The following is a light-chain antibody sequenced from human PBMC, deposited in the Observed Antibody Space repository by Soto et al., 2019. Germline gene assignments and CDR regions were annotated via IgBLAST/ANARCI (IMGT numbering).Light chain of an antibody. Sequence: SALAQPPSVSGAPGQRVTISCTGSSSNIGAGYDVHWYQQLPGTAPKLLIYGNSNRPSGVPDRFSGSKSGTSASLAITGLQAEDEADYYCQSYDRSLSGSYVFGTGTKVTVL. V-gene: IGLV1-40*01. CDR3: QSYDRSLSGSYV. J-gene: IGLJ1*01. CDR2: GNS. CDR1: SSNIGAGYD.